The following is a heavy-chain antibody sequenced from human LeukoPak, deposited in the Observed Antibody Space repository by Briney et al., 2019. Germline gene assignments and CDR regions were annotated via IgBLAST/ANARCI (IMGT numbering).Heavy chain of an antibody. V-gene: IGHV1-69*05. D-gene: IGHD2-21*01. CDR1: GGTFSNYG. Sequence: LVKVSCKASGGTFSNYGISWVRQAPGQGLEWMGGIIPIFGTANYAQKFQGRVTITTDESTSTAYMELSSLRSEDTAVYYCARDMIADGFDIWGQGTMVTVSS. CDR2: IIPIFGTA. CDR3: ARDMIADGFDI. J-gene: IGHJ3*02.